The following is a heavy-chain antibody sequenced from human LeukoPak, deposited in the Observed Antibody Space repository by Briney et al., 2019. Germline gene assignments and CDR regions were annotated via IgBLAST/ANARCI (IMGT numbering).Heavy chain of an antibody. D-gene: IGHD3-22*01. V-gene: IGHV4-59*08. CDR2: IYYSGST. J-gene: IGHJ3*02. CDR1: GDSISPYY. Sequence: SETLSLTCTVSGDSISPYYWSWIRQSPGKGLVWIGYIYYSGSTNYNPSLKSRVTISIDMSKNQFSLKLSPVTAADTALYYCARHFTYYYDSSGYPRDAFDIWGQGTMVTVSS. CDR3: ARHFTYYYDSSGYPRDAFDI.